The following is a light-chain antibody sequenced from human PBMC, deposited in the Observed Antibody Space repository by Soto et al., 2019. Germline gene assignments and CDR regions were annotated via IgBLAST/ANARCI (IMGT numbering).Light chain of an antibody. CDR2: LGS. CDR1: QILLHNNGYNY. CDR3: MQALQTPPWT. V-gene: IGKV2-28*01. Sequence: DILMTQSPLSLPVTPGEPASISCRSSQILLHNNGYNYLDWYVQKPGQSPQVLIYLGSKRASGVPDRFSGSGSGTDFTLKISRVEAEDVGVYYCMQALQTPPWTFGQGTKVDIK. J-gene: IGKJ1*01.